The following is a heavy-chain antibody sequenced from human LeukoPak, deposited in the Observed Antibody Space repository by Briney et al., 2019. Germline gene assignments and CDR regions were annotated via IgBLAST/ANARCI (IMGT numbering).Heavy chain of an antibody. D-gene: IGHD2-8*01. CDR1: GYTFTAYY. Sequence: GASVKVSCRTSGYTFTAYYFHWLRQAPGQGPEWMGWIDPNSGGTKYGQRFQGRVTMTTDTSISTAYMELNRLTSDDTAVYYCARVRYCTNGVCPYYFDYWGQGTLVTVSS. V-gene: IGHV1-2*02. CDR3: ARVRYCTNGVCPYYFDY. J-gene: IGHJ4*02. CDR2: IDPNSGGT.